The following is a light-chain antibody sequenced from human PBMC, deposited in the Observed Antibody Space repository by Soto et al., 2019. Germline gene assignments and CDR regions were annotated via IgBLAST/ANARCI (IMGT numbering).Light chain of an antibody. CDR3: SSWDDSLNGYV. CDR1: RSNIGSNT. J-gene: IGLJ1*01. CDR2: TND. V-gene: IGLV1-44*01. Sequence: QSVLTQPPSASGTPGQRVTISCSGSRSNIGSNTVNWYQQLPGTAPKLLIYTNDQRPSGVPDRFSGSKSGTSGSLAIRGLQSEDEADYYCSSWDDSLNGYVFGTGTKVTVL.